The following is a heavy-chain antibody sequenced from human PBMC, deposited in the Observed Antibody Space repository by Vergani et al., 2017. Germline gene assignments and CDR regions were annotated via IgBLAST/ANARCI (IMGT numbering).Heavy chain of an antibody. CDR1: GGSISSYY. D-gene: IGHD3-22*01. J-gene: IGHJ4*02. V-gene: IGHV4-59*01. CDR2: IYYSGST. CDR3: ARDRGYYDSSGYYLYYFDY. Sequence: QVKLQESGPGLVKPSETLSITCTVSGGSISSYYWRWIRQPPGTGLEWIGYIYYSGSTNYNPSLKSRVTISVDTSKNQFSLKLSSVTAADTAVYYCARDRGYYDSSGYYLYYFDYWGQGTLVSVSS.